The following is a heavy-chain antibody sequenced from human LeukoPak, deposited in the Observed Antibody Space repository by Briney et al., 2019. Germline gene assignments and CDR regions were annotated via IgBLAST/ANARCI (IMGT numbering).Heavy chain of an antibody. Sequence: GGSLRLSCAASGFTFSSYGMHWVRQAPGKGLEWVAVISYDGSNKYYADSVKGRFTISRDNSKNTLYLQMNSLRTEDTAVYYCAKKGFNDYGGSGWGQGTLVTVSS. D-gene: IGHD4-23*01. CDR3: AKKGFNDYGGSG. CDR2: ISYDGSNK. V-gene: IGHV3-30*18. CDR1: GFTFSSYG. J-gene: IGHJ4*02.